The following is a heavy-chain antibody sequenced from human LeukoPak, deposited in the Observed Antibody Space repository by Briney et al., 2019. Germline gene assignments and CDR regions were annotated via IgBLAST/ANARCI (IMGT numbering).Heavy chain of an antibody. CDR1: GGSISSYY. Sequence: SETLSLTCTVSGGSISSYYWSWIRQPAGKGLEWIGRIYTSGSTNYNPSLKSRVTMSVDTSKNQFSLKLSSVTAADTAVYYCARGVSTVWLVDYYYMDVWGKGTTVTVSS. J-gene: IGHJ6*03. CDR3: ARGVSTVWLVDYYYMDV. CDR2: IYTSGST. D-gene: IGHD3-16*01. V-gene: IGHV4-4*07.